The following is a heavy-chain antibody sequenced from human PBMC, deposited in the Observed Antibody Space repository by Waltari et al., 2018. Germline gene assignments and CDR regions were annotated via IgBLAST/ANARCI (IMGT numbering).Heavy chain of an antibody. CDR3: ARGRWLVPDY. J-gene: IGHJ4*02. CDR2: ISYDGSNK. CDR1: GFTFSSYA. Sequence: QVQLVESGGGVVQPGRSLSLSCAASGFTFSSYAMPWVRQATGKGLEWVAVISYDGSNKYYADSVKGRFTISRDNSKNTLYLQMNSLRAEDTAVYYCARGRWLVPDYWGQGTLVTVSS. V-gene: IGHV3-30*01. D-gene: IGHD6-19*01.